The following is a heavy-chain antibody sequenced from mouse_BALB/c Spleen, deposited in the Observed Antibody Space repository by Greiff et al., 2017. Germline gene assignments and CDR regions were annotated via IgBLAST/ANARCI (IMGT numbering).Heavy chain of an antibody. D-gene: IGHD2-4*01. CDR1: GFSLTSYG. CDR3: ARVSTMITTDFYYYAMDY. J-gene: IGHJ4*01. Sequence: VKLVESGPGLVAPSQSLSITCTVSGFSLTSYGVHWVRQPPGKGLEWLGVIWAGGSTNYNSALMSRLSISKDNSKSQVFLKMNSLQTDDTAMYYCARVSTMITTDFYYYAMDYWGQGTSVTVSS. CDR2: IWAGGST. V-gene: IGHV2-9*02.